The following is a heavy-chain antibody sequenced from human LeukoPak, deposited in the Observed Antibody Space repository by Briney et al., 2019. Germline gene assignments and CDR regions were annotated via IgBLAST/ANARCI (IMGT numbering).Heavy chain of an antibody. CDR3: VRTNPWDLTYYFDY. Sequence: SETLSLTCTVSGGSISSSSYYWGWIRQPPGKGLEWIGSIYYSGSTYYNPSLKSRVTISVDTSKNQFSLRLTSVTAADTAVYYRVRTNPWDLTYYFDYWGQGTLVTVSS. J-gene: IGHJ4*02. D-gene: IGHD1-14*01. V-gene: IGHV4-39*07. CDR2: IYYSGST. CDR1: GGSISSSSYY.